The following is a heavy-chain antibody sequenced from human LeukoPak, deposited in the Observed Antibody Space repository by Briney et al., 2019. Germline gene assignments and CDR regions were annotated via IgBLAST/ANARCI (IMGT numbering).Heavy chain of an antibody. V-gene: IGHV3-23*01. CDR3: AKEAVEYFDY. CDR1: GFTFSSSA. J-gene: IGHJ4*02. CDR2: LTGSGGGT. Sequence: GGSLRLSCAASGFTFSSSARSWVRQAPGKGLEWVSALTGSGGGTYYADSVKGRFTISRDNSKNTMYLQMNSLRAEDTAVYYCAKEAVEYFDYWGQGILVTVSS.